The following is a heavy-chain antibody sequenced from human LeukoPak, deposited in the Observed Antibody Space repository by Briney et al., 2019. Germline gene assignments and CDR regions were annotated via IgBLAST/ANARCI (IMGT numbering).Heavy chain of an antibody. J-gene: IGHJ4*02. D-gene: IGHD6-19*01. CDR3: ARGPLSGWQTDY. CDR1: GYTFTGYY. V-gene: IGHV1-2*02. CDR2: INPNSGGT. Sequence: ASVKVSCKASGYTFTGYYMHWVRQAPGQGLAWMGWINPNSGGTNYAQKFQGRVTMTRDTSISTAYMELSRLRSDDTAVYYCARGPLSGWQTDYWGQGTLVTVSS.